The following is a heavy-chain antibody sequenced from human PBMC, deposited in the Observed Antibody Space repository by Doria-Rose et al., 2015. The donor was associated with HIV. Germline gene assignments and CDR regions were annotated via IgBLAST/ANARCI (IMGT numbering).Heavy chain of an antibody. D-gene: IGHD6-13*01. CDR1: GYTFSAYA. Sequence: GAEVKNPGASVTVSCKTSGYTFSAYAIHWVRQAPGQRLEWMGWLNVGNGDTRYSRKFQDRVTITSDTSANTGYMALSSLRSEDTAVYYCARIHSLSSSSLGHWGQGTLVTVSS. V-gene: IGHV1-3*01. CDR2: LNVGNGDT. CDR3: ARIHSLSSSSLGH. J-gene: IGHJ4*02.